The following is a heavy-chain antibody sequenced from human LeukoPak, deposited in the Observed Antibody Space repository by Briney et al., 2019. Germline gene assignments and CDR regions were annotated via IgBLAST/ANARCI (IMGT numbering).Heavy chain of an antibody. CDR1: GGSISSYY. V-gene: IGHV4-59*12. D-gene: IGHD6-13*01. J-gene: IGHJ4*02. Sequence: SETLSLTCTVSGGSISSYYWSWIRQPPGKGLEWIGSIYYSGSTYYNPSLKSRVTISVDTSKNQFSLKLSSVTAADTAVYYCARDLAAAGIDYWGQGTLVTVSS. CDR2: IYYSGST. CDR3: ARDLAAAGIDY.